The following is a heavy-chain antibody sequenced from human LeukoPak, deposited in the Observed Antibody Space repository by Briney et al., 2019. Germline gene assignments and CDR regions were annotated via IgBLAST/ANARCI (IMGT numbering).Heavy chain of an antibody. V-gene: IGHV3-74*01. CDR3: VRGQATAWGLDY. CDR1: GFTFSSYS. CDR2: ISTDARTI. J-gene: IGHJ4*02. Sequence: GGSLRLSCAASGFTFSSYSMNWVRQAPGKGLVWVSHISTDARTITYADFVKGRFTISRDNAKNTLYLQMNSLRAEDTALYYCVRGQATAWGLDYWGQGTLVTVSS. D-gene: IGHD6-13*01.